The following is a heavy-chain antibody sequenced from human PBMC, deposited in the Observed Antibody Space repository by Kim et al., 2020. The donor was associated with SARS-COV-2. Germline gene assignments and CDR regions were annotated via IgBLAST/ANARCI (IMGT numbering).Heavy chain of an antibody. V-gene: IGHV1-69*01. D-gene: IGHD3-22*01. CDR3: ARERGHYYDSSGYYYFDY. Sequence: QGRVTITADESTSTAYMELSSLRSEDTAVYYCARERGHYYDSSGYYYFDYWGQGTLVTVSS. J-gene: IGHJ4*02.